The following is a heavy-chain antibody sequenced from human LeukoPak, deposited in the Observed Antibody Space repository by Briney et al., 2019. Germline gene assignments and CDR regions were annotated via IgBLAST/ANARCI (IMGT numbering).Heavy chain of an antibody. CDR3: ARVGEDYYDSSGYPNFFDY. D-gene: IGHD3-22*01. J-gene: IGHJ4*02. V-gene: IGHV4-59*08. Sequence: SETLSLTCTVSGGSISSYYWSWIRQPPGKGLEWIGYIYYSGSTNYNPSLKSRVTISVDTSKNQFSLKLSSVTAADTAVYYCARVGEDYYDSSGYPNFFDYWGQGTLVTVSS. CDR2: IYYSGST. CDR1: GGSISSYY.